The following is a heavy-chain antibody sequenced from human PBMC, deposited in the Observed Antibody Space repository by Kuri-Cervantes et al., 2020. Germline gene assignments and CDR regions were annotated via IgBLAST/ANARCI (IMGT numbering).Heavy chain of an antibody. CDR3: AKDTAMEDYYGMDA. CDR1: GFTFDDYA. CDR2: ISWNSGSI. D-gene: IGHD5-18*01. V-gene: IGHV3-9*01. Sequence: SLKISCAASGFTFDDYAMHWVRQAPGKGLEWVSGISWNSGSIGYADSVKGRFTISRDNAKNSLYLQMNSLRAEDTALYYCAKDTAMEDYYGMDAWGQGTTVTVSS. J-gene: IGHJ6*02.